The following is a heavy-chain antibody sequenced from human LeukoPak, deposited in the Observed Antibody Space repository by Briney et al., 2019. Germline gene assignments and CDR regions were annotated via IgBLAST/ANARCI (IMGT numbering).Heavy chain of an antibody. CDR3: ARVGWELLNLHFDP. D-gene: IGHD4-23*01. CDR1: GFTFSDTW. J-gene: IGHJ5*02. Sequence: GGSLRLSCVGSGFTFSDTWMSWVRQAPGKGPAWVASIKKDGSQKYYVDSVKGRFTISRDNPQKSLYLQMNSLRVEDTAMYSCARVGWELLNLHFDPWGQGTLVTVSS. CDR2: IKKDGSQK. V-gene: IGHV3-7*03.